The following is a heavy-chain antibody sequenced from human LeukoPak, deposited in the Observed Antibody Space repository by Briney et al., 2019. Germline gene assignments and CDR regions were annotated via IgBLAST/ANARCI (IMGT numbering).Heavy chain of an antibody. D-gene: IGHD1-7*01. CDR2: IKSKTDGGTT. CDR3: NTVILNWNYLPELDY. V-gene: IGHV3-15*01. Sequence: GGSLRLSCSVSGFTFRNASIRWGRQAPGKGLEWVGRIKSKTDGGTTDYAAPVKGRFTISRDDSKNTLYLQMNSLKTEDTAVYYCNTVILNWNYLPELDYWGQGTLVTVSS. J-gene: IGHJ4*02. CDR1: GFTFRNAS.